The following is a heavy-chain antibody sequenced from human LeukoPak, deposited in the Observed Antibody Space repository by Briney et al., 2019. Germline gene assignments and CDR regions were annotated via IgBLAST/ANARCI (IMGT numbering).Heavy chain of an antibody. V-gene: IGHV3-23*01. CDR1: GFTFSSYA. CDR2: ISGSGRST. D-gene: IGHD1-26*01. J-gene: IGHJ6*03. CDR3: AKVGAGWWELLRRDYYYYYYMDV. Sequence: PGGSLRLSCAASGFTFSSYAMSWVRQAPGKGLEWVSAISGSGRSTYYADSVKGRFTISRDNSKNTLYLQMNSLRAEDTAVYYCAKVGAGWWELLRRDYYYYYYMDVWGKGTTVTISS.